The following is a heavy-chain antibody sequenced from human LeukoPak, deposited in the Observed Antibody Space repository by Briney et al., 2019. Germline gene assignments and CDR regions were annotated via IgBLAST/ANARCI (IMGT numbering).Heavy chain of an antibody. CDR1: GYTFTSYG. J-gene: IGHJ4*02. D-gene: IGHD3-16*02. V-gene: IGHV1-18*01. CDR3: ARTMNWWVIGQRYFDY. Sequence: ASVKVSCKASGYTFTSYGISWVRQAPGQGLEGMGWISAYNGNTNYAQKLQGRVTMTTDTSTSTAYMGLRSLRSDDTAVYYCARTMNWWVIGQRYFDYWGQGTLVTVSS. CDR2: ISAYNGNT.